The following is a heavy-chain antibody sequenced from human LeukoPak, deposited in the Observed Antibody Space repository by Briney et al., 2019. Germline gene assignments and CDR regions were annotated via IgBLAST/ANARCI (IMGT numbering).Heavy chain of an antibody. CDR1: GFTVSSNY. V-gene: IGHV3-66*01. D-gene: IGHD3-10*01. J-gene: IGHJ5*02. CDR2: IYSSGTS. CDR3: AREWYASGSGKNWFDP. Sequence: GGSLRLSCAASGFTVSSNYMSWVRQAPGKGLEWVSVIYSSGTSYYADSVRGRFILSRDSSQNTLYLQMNSLRAEDTGVYYCAREWYASGSGKNWFDPWGQGTLVTVSS.